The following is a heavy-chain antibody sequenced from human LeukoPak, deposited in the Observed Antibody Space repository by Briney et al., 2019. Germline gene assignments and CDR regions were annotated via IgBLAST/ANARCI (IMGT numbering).Heavy chain of an antibody. D-gene: IGHD5-24*01. Sequence: GGSLRLSCAASGFSFTSYWMHWVRQVPGKGLMWVARINSAGSSASYGGSVQGRFTISRDNAKNTLYLQMSSLRVEDTGVYYRARDVWGDRDGFFDNWGQGTLVTVAS. CDR1: GFSFTSYW. V-gene: IGHV3-74*01. CDR3: ARDVWGDRDGFFDN. CDR2: INSAGSSA. J-gene: IGHJ4*02.